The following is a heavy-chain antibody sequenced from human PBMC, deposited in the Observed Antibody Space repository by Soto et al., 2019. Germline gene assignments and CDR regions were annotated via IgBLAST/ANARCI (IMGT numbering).Heavy chain of an antibody. Sequence: EVQLLESGGGLVQPGGSLRLSCAASGFTFSSYAMSWVRQAPGKGLECVSAISGSGGSTYDADSVKGRFTISRDNSKNTLYLQMYSVRPEDTAVYYCAKEPTRREYQLLWGGYWGQGTLVTVSS. D-gene: IGHD2-2*01. CDR1: GFTFSSYA. CDR3: AKEPTRREYQLLWGGY. CDR2: ISGSGGST. J-gene: IGHJ4*02. V-gene: IGHV3-23*01.